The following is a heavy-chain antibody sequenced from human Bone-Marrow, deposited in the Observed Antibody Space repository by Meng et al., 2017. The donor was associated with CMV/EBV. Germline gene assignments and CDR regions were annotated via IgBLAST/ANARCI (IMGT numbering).Heavy chain of an antibody. CDR2: INPSGGST. CDR1: GYTFTGYY. Sequence: ASVKVSCKASGYTFTGYYMHWVRQAPGQGLEWMGIINPSGGSTSYAQKFQGRVTMTRDTSTSTVYMELSSLRSEDTAVYYCAREPAAIQSGSFFAYWGQGPLVTVSS. D-gene: IGHD2-2*01. CDR3: AREPAAIQSGSFFAY. J-gene: IGHJ4*02. V-gene: IGHV1-46*01.